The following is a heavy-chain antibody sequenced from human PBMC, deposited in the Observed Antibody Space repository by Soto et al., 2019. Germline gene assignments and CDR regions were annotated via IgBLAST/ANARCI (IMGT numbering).Heavy chain of an antibody. V-gene: IGHV3-15*01. Sequence: GESLKISCAASGFTFSNAWMSWVRQAPGKGLEWVGRIKSKTDGGTTDYAAPVKGRFTISRDDSKNTLYLQMNSLKTEDTAVYYCTTRITGTQEYFQHWGQGTLVTVSS. D-gene: IGHD1-7*01. CDR3: TTRITGTQEYFQH. CDR2: IKSKTDGGTT. CDR1: GFTFSNAW. J-gene: IGHJ1*01.